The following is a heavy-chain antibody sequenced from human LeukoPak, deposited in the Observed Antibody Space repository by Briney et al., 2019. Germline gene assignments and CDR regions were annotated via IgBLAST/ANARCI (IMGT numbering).Heavy chain of an antibody. J-gene: IGHJ4*02. CDR2: ISWNSGSI. V-gene: IGHV3-9*01. Sequence: PGGSLRLSCAASGFTLDDYAMHWVRQAPGKGLEWVSGISWNSGSIGYADSVKGRFTISRDNSKNTLYLQMNSLRAEDTAVYYCANGKSSGWLDYWGQGTLVTVSS. CDR3: ANGKSSGWLDY. D-gene: IGHD6-19*01. CDR1: GFTLDDYA.